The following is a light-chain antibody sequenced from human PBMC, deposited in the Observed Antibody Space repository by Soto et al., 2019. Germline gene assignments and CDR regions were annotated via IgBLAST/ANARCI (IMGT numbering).Light chain of an antibody. CDR2: DNN. J-gene: IGLJ2*01. V-gene: IGLV1-51*01. CDR1: SSNIGNNY. Sequence: QSVLTQPPSVSAAPGQKVTISCSGSSSNIGNNYVSWYQQLPGTAPKLLIYDNNKRPSGIPDRFSGSKSGTSATLGITGLQTGDEADYYCGTWDSSLWGVFGGGIKLTVL. CDR3: GTWDSSLWGV.